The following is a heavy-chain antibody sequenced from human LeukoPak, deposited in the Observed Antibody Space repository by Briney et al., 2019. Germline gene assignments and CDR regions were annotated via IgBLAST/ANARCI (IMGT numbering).Heavy chain of an antibody. CDR3: ARDRSWYSSSLNRYYYGMDV. V-gene: IGHV4-4*07. D-gene: IGHD6-13*01. J-gene: IGHJ6*02. Sequence: SETLSLTCTVSGGSISSYYWSWIRQPAGKGLEWIGRIYTSGSTNYNPSLKSRVTISVDTSKNQFSLKLSSVTAADTAVYYCARDRSWYSSSLNRYYYGMDVWGQGTTVTVSS. CDR1: GGSISSYY. CDR2: IYTSGST.